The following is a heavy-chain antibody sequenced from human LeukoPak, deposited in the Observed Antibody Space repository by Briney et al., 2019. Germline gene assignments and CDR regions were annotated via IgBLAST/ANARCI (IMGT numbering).Heavy chain of an antibody. V-gene: IGHV1-69*05. D-gene: IGHD3-10*01. CDR1: GDTFSSFA. Sequence: SVKVSCRASGDTFSSFAITWVRQAPGQGLEWMGGIIPVFGGTNHAPKFQGRVTFTTDQSTNTAYMELSSLRSEDTAIYFCARVTISSGSSWFDPWGQGTLVTVSS. J-gene: IGHJ5*02. CDR3: ARVTISSGSSWFDP. CDR2: IIPVFGGT.